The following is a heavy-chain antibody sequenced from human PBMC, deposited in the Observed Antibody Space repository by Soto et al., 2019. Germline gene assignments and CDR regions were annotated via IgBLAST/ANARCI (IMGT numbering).Heavy chain of an antibody. CDR1: GGSISSTIYY. J-gene: IGHJ4*02. D-gene: IGHD6-19*01. V-gene: IGHV4-39*01. Sequence: PSETLSLTCTVSGGSISSTIYYWGWIRQPPGKGLESIGNIYYTGSTYYNPSLKSRVTISVDMSKNEFSLKLSSVTAADTAVYFCARLRSGPDNGWYWAFDYWGQGALVTVSS. CDR2: IYYTGST. CDR3: ARLRSGPDNGWYWAFDY.